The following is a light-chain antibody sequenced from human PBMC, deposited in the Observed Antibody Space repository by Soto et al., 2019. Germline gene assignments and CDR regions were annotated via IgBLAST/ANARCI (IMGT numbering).Light chain of an antibody. CDR2: GAS. Sequence: EIGMTQSPATLSVSPGERATLSCRASQSVSSNLAWYQQKPGQAPRLLIYGASTRATGIPARFSGSGSGTEFTLTISSLQSEDFAVYYCQQYNNWPPWTFGQGTNVEIK. CDR3: QQYNNWPPWT. CDR1: QSVSSN. J-gene: IGKJ1*01. V-gene: IGKV3-15*01.